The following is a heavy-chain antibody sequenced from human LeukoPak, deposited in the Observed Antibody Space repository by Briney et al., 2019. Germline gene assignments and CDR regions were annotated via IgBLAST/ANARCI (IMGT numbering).Heavy chain of an antibody. V-gene: IGHV4-34*01. D-gene: IGHD4-17*01. CDR1: GGSFSGYF. CDR2: ISHSGST. Sequence: PSETLSLTCAVYGGSFSGYFWNWIRQPPGKGLEWIGEISHSGSTNYNPSLKSRVTISVDTSKNQFSLRLNSVTAADTAVYYCARGRLRPDYWGQGTLVTVSS. CDR3: ARGRLRPDY. J-gene: IGHJ4*02.